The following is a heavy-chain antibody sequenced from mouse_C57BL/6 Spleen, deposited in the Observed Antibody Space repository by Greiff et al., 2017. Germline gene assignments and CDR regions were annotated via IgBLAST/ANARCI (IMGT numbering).Heavy chain of an antibody. CDR1: GYTFTDYN. D-gene: IGHD1-1*01. CDR3: ARTSITTVVAKDY. J-gene: IGHJ4*01. Sequence: VQLQQSGPELVKPGASVKMSCKASGYTFTDYNMHWVKQSHGKSLEWIGYINPNNGGTSYNQKFKGKATLTVNKSSSTAYMELRSLTSEDSAVYYCARTSITTVVAKDYWGQGTSVTVSS. CDR2: INPNNGGT. V-gene: IGHV1-22*01.